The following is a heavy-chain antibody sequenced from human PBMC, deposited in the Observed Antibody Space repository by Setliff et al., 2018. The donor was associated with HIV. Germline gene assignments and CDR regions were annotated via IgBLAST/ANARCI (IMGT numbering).Heavy chain of an antibody. J-gene: IGHJ4*02. D-gene: IGHD3-9*01. CDR1: GFTFSTYT. Sequence: PGGSLRLSCAASGFTFSTYTMHWVRQAPGKGLEWVAVISYDGSYKYYADSVKGRFTVSRDNSKNTLYLQMNSLRAEDTAVYYCARGGYDILTGFDYWGQGTLVTVSS. CDR3: ARGGYDILTGFDY. CDR2: ISYDGSYK. V-gene: IGHV3-30*01.